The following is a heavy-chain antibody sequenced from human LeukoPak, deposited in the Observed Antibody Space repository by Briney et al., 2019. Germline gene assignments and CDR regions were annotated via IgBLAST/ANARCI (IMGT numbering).Heavy chain of an antibody. CDR3: AKDHLWAVAGFYYYYYYMDV. J-gene: IGHJ6*03. D-gene: IGHD6-19*01. Sequence: GGSLRLSCAASGFTVSSNYMSWVRQAPGKGLEWVSVIYSGGSTYYADSVKGRFTISRDNSKNTLYLQMNSLRAEDTAVYYCAKDHLWAVAGFYYYYYYMDVWGKGTTVTISS. V-gene: IGHV3-53*05. CDR2: IYSGGST. CDR1: GFTVSSNY.